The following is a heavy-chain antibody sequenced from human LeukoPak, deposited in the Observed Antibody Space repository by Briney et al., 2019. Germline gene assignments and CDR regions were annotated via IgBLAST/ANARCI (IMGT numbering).Heavy chain of an antibody. CDR3: ARVFGVPAAGTNWFDP. J-gene: IGHJ5*02. CDR1: GYSISSGYY. CDR2: IYHSGST. D-gene: IGHD2-2*01. Sequence: SETLSLTCTVSGYSISSGYYWGWLRQPPGKGLEWIGSIYHSGSTYYNPSLKSRVTISVDTSKNQFSLKLSSVTAADTAVYYCARVFGVPAAGTNWFDPWGQGTLVTVSS. V-gene: IGHV4-38-2*02.